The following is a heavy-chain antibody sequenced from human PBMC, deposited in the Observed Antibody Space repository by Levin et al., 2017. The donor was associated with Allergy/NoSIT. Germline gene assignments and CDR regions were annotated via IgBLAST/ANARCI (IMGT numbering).Heavy chain of an antibody. CDR2: IYYSGST. CDR3: ARDKIIMLRGDTYYDGMDV. CDR1: GDSISGYY. D-gene: IGHD3-10*01. Sequence: SETLSLTCTVSGDSISGYYWSWIRQPPGKGLEWIGHIYYSGSTNYNPSLKSRTTLSVDMSRNQFSLKLSSVTAGDTAVYYCARDKIIMLRGDTYYDGMDVWGQGTTVTVSS. J-gene: IGHJ6*02. V-gene: IGHV4-59*01.